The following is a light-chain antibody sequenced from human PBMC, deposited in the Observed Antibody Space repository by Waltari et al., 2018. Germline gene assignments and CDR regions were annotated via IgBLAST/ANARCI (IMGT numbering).Light chain of an antibody. CDR3: AAWDDSPIGQV. V-gene: IGLV1-47*01. J-gene: IGLJ3*02. CDR2: KND. Sequence: QSVLTQPPSASGTPGQRVTISCSGSNSNIGSNPVSWYKQFPGTAPKLLIYKNDQRPSGGPDRFSASKSGTAASLAISGLRSEDEADYYCAAWDDSPIGQVFGGGTKVTVL. CDR1: NSNIGSNP.